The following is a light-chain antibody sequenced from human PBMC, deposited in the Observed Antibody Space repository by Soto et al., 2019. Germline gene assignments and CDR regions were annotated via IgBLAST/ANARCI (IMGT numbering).Light chain of an antibody. Sequence: QLVLTQPPSVSGTPGQTVTISCSGGTSNIGTNYVYWFQQLPGTAPKLLIYQNDQRPSGVPERFSGSKSGTSASLAINGLRPEDEADYYCAGWDESLTGVFGGGTKLTVL. V-gene: IGLV1-47*01. CDR2: QND. CDR3: AGWDESLTGV. CDR1: TSNIGTNY. J-gene: IGLJ3*02.